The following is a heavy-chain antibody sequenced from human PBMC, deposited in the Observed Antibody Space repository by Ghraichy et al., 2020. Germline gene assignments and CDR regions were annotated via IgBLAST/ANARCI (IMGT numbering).Heavy chain of an antibody. Sequence: LSLTCAASGFSFNSFEMNWVRQAPGKGLEWVSYIGTSGSTIYYADFVKGRFTVSRDNAKNSLYLQMDSLRAEDTAVYYCARGDYDFWSGYIYWGQGTLVTVSP. CDR3: ARGDYDFWSGYIY. D-gene: IGHD3-3*01. V-gene: IGHV3-48*03. J-gene: IGHJ4*02. CDR1: GFSFNSFE. CDR2: IGTSGSTI.